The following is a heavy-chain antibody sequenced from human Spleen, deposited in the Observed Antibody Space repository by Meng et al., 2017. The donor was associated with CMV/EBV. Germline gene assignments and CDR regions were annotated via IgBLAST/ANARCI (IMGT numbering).Heavy chain of an antibody. CDR3: ARDGVQSFYYYYGMDV. Sequence: ASVKVSCKASGGTFSAYYMHWVRQAPGQGLEWAGWINPKSGDTKFAQRFQGRVTMTRDTSISTAYMELSRLRSDDTAVYYCARDGVQSFYYYYGMDVWGQGTTVTVSS. J-gene: IGHJ6*02. CDR1: GGTFSAYY. V-gene: IGHV1-2*02. CDR2: INPKSGDT. D-gene: IGHD3-16*01.